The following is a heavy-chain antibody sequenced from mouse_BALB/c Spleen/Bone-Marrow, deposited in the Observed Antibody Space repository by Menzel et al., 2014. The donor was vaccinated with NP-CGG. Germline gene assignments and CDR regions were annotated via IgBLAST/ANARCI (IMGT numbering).Heavy chain of an antibody. CDR3: TRLTYYGLSDY. Sequence: EVKVIESGGGLVQPGGSLKLSCTASGFDFSRYWMSWFRQAPGKGLQWIGEINPESSTINYTPSLKDKFIISRDNAKNTLYLQMSKVRSEDTALYYCTRLTYYGLSDYWGQGTTLTVSS. D-gene: IGHD1-2*01. CDR1: GFDFSRYW. J-gene: IGHJ2*01. V-gene: IGHV4-1*02. CDR2: INPESSTI.